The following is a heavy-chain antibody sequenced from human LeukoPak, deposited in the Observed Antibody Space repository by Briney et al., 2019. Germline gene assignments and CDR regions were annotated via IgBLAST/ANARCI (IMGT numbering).Heavy chain of an antibody. CDR3: ARSYSSAHAFDI. Sequence: GGSLRLSCAASGSTVSSNYMSWVRQAPGKGLEWVSVIYSGGSTYYADSVKGRFTISRDNSKNTLYLQMNSLRAEDTAVYYCARSYSSAHAFDIWGQGTMVTVSS. CDR1: GSTVSSNY. V-gene: IGHV3-66*01. D-gene: IGHD6-19*01. CDR2: IYSGGST. J-gene: IGHJ3*02.